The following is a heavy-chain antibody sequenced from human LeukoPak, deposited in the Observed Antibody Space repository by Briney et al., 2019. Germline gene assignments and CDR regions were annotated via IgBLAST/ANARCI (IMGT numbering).Heavy chain of an antibody. CDR2: IIPIFGTA. D-gene: IGHD6-19*01. CDR1: GGTFSSYA. V-gene: IGHV1-69*05. Sequence: GASVKVSCKASGGTFSSYAISWVRQAPGQGLEWMGGIIPIFGTANYAQKFQGRVTITTDESTSTAYMELSSLRSEDTAVYYCATAGLIAVAHLPDWFDPWGQGTLVTVSS. CDR3: ATAGLIAVAHLPDWFDP. J-gene: IGHJ5*02.